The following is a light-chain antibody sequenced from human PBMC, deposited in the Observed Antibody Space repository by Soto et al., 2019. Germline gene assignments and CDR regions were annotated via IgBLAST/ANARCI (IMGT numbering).Light chain of an antibody. V-gene: IGLV1-40*01. CDR2: GNS. CDR1: SSNIGAGYD. Sequence: QSVLTQPPSVSGAPGQRVTISCTGSSSNIGAGYDVHWYQQLPGTAPKLLIHGNSNRPSGVPDRFSGSKSGTSASLAITGLQAEDEADYYCQSYDSSLSGYVVFGGGTKLTV. CDR3: QSYDSSLSGYVV. J-gene: IGLJ2*01.